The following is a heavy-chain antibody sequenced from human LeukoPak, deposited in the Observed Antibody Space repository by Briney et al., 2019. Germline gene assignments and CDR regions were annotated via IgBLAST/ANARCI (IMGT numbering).Heavy chain of an antibody. D-gene: IGHD1-7*01. CDR2: IYTSGST. J-gene: IGHJ4*02. V-gene: IGHV4-61*02. CDR1: GGSVSSGDYY. Sequence: SETLSLTCTVSGGSVSSGDYYWTWIRQPAGKGLEWIGRIYTSGSTSYSPSLKSRVTISLDTSKNQFSLRLSSVTAADTAVYYCARGGELLNYLGQGTLVTVSS. CDR3: ARGGELLNY.